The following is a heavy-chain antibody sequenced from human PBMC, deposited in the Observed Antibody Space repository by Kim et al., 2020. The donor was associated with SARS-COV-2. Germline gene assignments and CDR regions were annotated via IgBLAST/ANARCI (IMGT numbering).Heavy chain of an antibody. V-gene: IGHV3-23*01. D-gene: IGHD3-10*01. J-gene: IGHJ2*01. Sequence: GGSLRLSCAASGFTFSSYAMSWVRQAPGKGLEWVSAISGSGGSTYYADSVKGRFTISRDNSKNTLYLQMNSLRAEDTAVYYCAKDRGGSLLWFGEDPWYFDLWGRGTLVTVSS. CDR1: GFTFSSYA. CDR3: AKDRGGSLLWFGEDPWYFDL. CDR2: ISGSGGST.